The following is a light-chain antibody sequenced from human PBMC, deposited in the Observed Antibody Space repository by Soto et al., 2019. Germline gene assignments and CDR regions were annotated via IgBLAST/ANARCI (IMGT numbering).Light chain of an antibody. CDR1: SSDVGGYNY. V-gene: IGLV2-14*01. CDR2: EVS. J-gene: IGLJ1*01. Sequence: HSALTQPASVSGSPGQSITMSCTGTSSDVGGYNYVSWYQQHPGKAPKLMIYEVSNRPSGVSNRFSGSKSGNTASLTISGLQAEDEADYYCSSYTSSSTLFVFGTGTKLTVL. CDR3: SSYTSSSTLFV.